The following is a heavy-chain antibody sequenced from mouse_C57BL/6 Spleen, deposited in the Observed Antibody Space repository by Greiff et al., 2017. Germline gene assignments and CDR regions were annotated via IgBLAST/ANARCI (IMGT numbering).Heavy chain of an antibody. J-gene: IGHJ4*01. D-gene: IGHD1-1*01. CDR2: IYPSDSET. V-gene: IGHV1-61*01. CDR1: GYTFTSYW. Sequence: QVQLQQSGAELVRPGSSVKLSCKASGYTFTSYWMDWVKQRPGQGLEWIGNIYPSDSETHYNQKFKDKATLTVDKSSSTAYMQLSSLTSEDSAVYYCARFEGPTGAMDYWGQGTSVTVSS. CDR3: ARFEGPTGAMDY.